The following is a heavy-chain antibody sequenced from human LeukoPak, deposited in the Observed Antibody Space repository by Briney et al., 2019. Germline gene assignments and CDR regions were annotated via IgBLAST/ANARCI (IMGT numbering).Heavy chain of an antibody. CDR2: ISSSSSTI. V-gene: IGHV3-48*04. CDR3: ARDGDCSSTSCYTGAFDY. J-gene: IGHJ4*02. CDR1: GFTFSSYS. Sequence: GGSLRLSCAASGFTFSSYSMNWVRQAPGKGLEWVSYISSSSSTIYYADSVKGRFTISRDNAKNSLYLQMNSLRAEDTAVYYCARDGDCSSTSCYTGAFDYWGQGTLVTVSS. D-gene: IGHD2-2*02.